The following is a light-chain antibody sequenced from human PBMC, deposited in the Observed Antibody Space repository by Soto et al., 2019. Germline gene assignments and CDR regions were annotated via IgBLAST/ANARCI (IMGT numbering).Light chain of an antibody. Sequence: DIKLTQSPSFLSASVGDRVTITCRDSPGISSYLAWYQQKQGKAPKLLIYAASTFQSGVPSSFCCSGSGTETTPTISILQPVDFATYSGQQLNSYPLTFGPGTKVEIK. CDR2: AAS. CDR3: QQLNSYPLT. V-gene: IGKV1-9*01. CDR1: PGISSY. J-gene: IGKJ3*01.